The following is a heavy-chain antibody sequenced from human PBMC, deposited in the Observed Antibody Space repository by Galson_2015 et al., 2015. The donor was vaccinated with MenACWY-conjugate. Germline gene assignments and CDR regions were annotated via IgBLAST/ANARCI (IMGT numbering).Heavy chain of an antibody. Sequence: LSLTCTVSGASISSHHWSWFRQPPGEGLEWIAYIRDTGSLKDNPSLKSRVTMSADKSNNQFSLRLISVTAADTAVYYCARLPTWGSSFGYFDYWGQGILVAVSS. CDR3: ARLPTWGSSFGYFDY. D-gene: IGHD7-27*01. V-gene: IGHV4-59*08. CDR1: GASISSHH. J-gene: IGHJ4*02. CDR2: IRDTGSL.